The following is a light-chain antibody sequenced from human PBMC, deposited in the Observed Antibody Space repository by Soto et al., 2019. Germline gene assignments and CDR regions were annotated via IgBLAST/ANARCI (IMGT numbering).Light chain of an antibody. CDR2: GAS. CDR3: QHYGSSSLT. V-gene: IGKV3-20*01. Sequence: IVMTQSPATLPVSPGERATLSCRTSQSVNSHLAWYQHKPGQAPRLLIYGASSRATGIPDSFRGSGSGTDFTLTISRLEPEDFAVYYCQHYGSSSLTFGGGTKVDI. CDR1: QSVNSH. J-gene: IGKJ4*01.